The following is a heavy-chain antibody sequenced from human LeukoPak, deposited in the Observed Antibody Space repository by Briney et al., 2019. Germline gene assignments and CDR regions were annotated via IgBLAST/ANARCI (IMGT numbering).Heavy chain of an antibody. CDR2: ITSSGEST. Sequence: GGSLRLSCASSRFTFSSYAMSWVRQTPGKGLEWVSSITSSGESTYYADSVKDQFTISRDNSKNTLYLQMNNLRAEDTAVYYCARDRPNYYGTNGHYYRRDGDYWGLGTLVTVSS. V-gene: IGHV3-23*01. CDR3: ARDRPNYYGTNGHYYRRDGDY. J-gene: IGHJ4*02. D-gene: IGHD3-22*01. CDR1: RFTFSSYA.